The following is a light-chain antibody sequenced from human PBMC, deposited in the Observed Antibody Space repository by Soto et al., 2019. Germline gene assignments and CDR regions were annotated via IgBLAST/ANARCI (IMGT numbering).Light chain of an antibody. CDR1: QSVSSSY. J-gene: IGKJ1*01. CDR2: GAS. V-gene: IGKV3-20*01. CDR3: QQYGSSPQT. Sequence: EIVLTQSPGTLSLSPGERATLSCRASQSVSSSYLAWYQQKPGQAPRLLIYGASSRATGIPDRFSGSGSGTDFTLTISRLEPADFAVYYCQQYGSSPQTFGKGTKVEIK.